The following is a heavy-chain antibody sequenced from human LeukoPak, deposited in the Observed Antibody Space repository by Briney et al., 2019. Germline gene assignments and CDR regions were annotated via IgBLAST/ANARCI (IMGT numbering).Heavy chain of an antibody. Sequence: GGSLRLSCAASGFTFSSYAMSWVRQAPGKGLEWVSAISGSGGSTYYADSVKGRFTISRDNSKNTLYLQMNSLRAEDTAVYDCAKDEWSYDYVWGSYRSTPDYWGQGTLVTVSS. CDR3: AKDEWSYDYVWGSYRSTPDY. CDR2: ISGSGGST. J-gene: IGHJ4*02. CDR1: GFTFSSYA. D-gene: IGHD3-16*02. V-gene: IGHV3-23*01.